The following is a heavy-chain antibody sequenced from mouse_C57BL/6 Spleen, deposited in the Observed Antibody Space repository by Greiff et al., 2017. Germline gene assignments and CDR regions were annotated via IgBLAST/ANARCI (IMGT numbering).Heavy chain of an antibody. CDR1: GFNIKDDY. CDR2: IDPENGDT. J-gene: IGHJ3*01. CDR3: TIITTVVGAY. V-gene: IGHV14-4*01. D-gene: IGHD1-1*01. Sequence: VQLQQSGAELVRPGASVKLSCTASGFNIKDDYMHWVKQRPEQGLEWIGWIDPENGDTEYASKFQGTATITADTSSNTAYLQLSSLTSEDTAVYYCTIITTVVGAYWGQGTLVTVSA.